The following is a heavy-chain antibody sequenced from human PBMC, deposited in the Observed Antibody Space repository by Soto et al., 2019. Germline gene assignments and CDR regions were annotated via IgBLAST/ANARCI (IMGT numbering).Heavy chain of an antibody. CDR2: IFWGDDK. J-gene: IGHJ4*02. D-gene: IGHD5-18*01. Sequence: QVTLKESGPTLVKPRQTLTLTCTFSGFSLFTSGVGVGWIRQPPGKALEWLALIFWGDDKRYSPSLKSRLTITKDTSKNQVVLTMTNMDPVDTATYYCAHNRGYSYGSAFDYWGQGTLVTVSS. CDR3: AHNRGYSYGSAFDY. V-gene: IGHV2-5*02. CDR1: GFSLFTSGVG.